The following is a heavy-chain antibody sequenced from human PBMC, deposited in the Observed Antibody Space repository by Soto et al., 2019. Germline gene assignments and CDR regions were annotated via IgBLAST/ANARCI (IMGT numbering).Heavy chain of an antibody. J-gene: IGHJ4*02. Sequence: QVQLVQSGAAVKKPGSSVKVSCKASGGTFSSYTISWVRQAPGQGLEWMGRIIPILGIANYAQKFQGRVTITADKSTSTAYMELSSLRSEDTAVYYCARDPSIAAAGTGSYWGQGTLVTVSS. CDR2: IIPILGIA. V-gene: IGHV1-69*08. D-gene: IGHD6-13*01. CDR1: GGTFSSYT. CDR3: ARDPSIAAAGTGSY.